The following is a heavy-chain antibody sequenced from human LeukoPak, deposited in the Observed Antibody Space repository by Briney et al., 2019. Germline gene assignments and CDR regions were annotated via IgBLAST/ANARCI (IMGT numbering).Heavy chain of an antibody. J-gene: IGHJ4*02. CDR1: GFTFSSYA. V-gene: IGHV3-30*04. D-gene: IGHD7-27*01. CDR3: ARAKNWEFDY. CDR2: ISYDGNNK. Sequence: SGGSLRLSCAASGFTFSSYAMHWVRQAPGKGLEWVAIISYDGNNKHYADSVKGRFTISRDNSKNTLYLQMNSLRAEDTAVYYCARAKNWEFDYWGQGTLVTVSS.